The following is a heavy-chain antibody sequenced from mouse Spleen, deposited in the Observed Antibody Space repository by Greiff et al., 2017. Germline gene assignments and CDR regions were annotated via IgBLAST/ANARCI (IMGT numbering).Heavy chain of an antibody. CDR3: AREQNYYDGSLYYAMDY. Sequence: EVKLMESGGGLVKPGGSLKLSCAASGFTFSSYAMSWVRQTPEKRLEWVAAINSNGGSTYYPDTVKDRFTISRDNAKNTLYLQMSSLRSEDTALYYCAREQNYYDGSLYYAMDYWGQGTSVTVSS. CDR1: GFTFSSYA. J-gene: IGHJ4*01. D-gene: IGHD1-1*01. CDR2: INSNGGST. V-gene: IGHV5-6-2*01.